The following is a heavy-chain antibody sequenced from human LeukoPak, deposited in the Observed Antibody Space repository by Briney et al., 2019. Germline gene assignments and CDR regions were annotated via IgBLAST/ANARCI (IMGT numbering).Heavy chain of an antibody. V-gene: IGHV3-23*01. CDR3: AKDQSYYNWFDP. D-gene: IGHD3-10*01. J-gene: IGHJ5*02. CDR1: GFTFSSYA. Sequence: GGSLRLSRAASGFTFSSYAMTWVRQAPGKGLEWVSSIDANGAGTFYADSVKGRFSISRDNAKNTLGLQMHSLTAEDTAVYYCAKDQSYYNWFDPWGQGTLVTVSS. CDR2: IDANGAGT.